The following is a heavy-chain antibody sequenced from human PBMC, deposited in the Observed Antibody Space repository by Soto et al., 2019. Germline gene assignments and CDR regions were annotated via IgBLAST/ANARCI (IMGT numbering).Heavy chain of an antibody. J-gene: IGHJ4*02. D-gene: IGHD1-1*01. CDR1: GFTFNEYY. Sequence: GGSLRLSCAASGFTFNEYYMSWIRQAPGKGLEWISYSSNSGTFARYADSVKGRFSISRDNAKNSLYLQINSLRGDDTAIYYCARSGDNYNLLDYWGRGTPVTVSS. V-gene: IGHV3-11*06. CDR3: ARSGDNYNLLDY. CDR2: SSNSGTFA.